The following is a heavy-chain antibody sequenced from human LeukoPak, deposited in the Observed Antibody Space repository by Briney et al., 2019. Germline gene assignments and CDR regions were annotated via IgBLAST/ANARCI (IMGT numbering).Heavy chain of an antibody. V-gene: IGHV3-30-3*01. CDR3: ARDPAARIQLWPSYFDY. CDR1: GFTFSSYA. CDR2: ISYDGSNK. Sequence: PGGSLRLSCAASGFTFSSYAMHWVRQAPGKGLEWVAVISYDGSNKYYADSVEGRFTISRDNSKNTLYLQMNSLRAEDTAVYYCARDPAARIQLWPSYFDYWGQGTLVTVSS. J-gene: IGHJ4*02. D-gene: IGHD5-18*01.